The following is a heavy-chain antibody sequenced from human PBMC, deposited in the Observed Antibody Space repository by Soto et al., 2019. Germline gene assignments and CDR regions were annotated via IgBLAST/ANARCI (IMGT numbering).Heavy chain of an antibody. CDR3: AREVTMIRGDAFDI. J-gene: IGHJ3*02. CDR1: GGSISSYY. Sequence: PSETLSLTCTVSGGSISSYYWSWIRQPPGKGLEWIGYIYYSGSTNYNPSLKSRVTISVDTSKNQFSLKLSSVTAADTAVYYCAREVTMIRGDAFDIWGQGTMVTVSS. V-gene: IGHV4-59*01. CDR2: IYYSGST. D-gene: IGHD3-22*01.